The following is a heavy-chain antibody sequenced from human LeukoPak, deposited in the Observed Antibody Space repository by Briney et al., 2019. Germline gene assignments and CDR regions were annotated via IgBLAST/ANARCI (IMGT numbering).Heavy chain of an antibody. V-gene: IGHV3-53*01. CDR3: AKDINGDYPRGYFDY. CDR1: GFTVSSNY. J-gene: IGHJ4*02. CDR2: IYSGGST. Sequence: GGSLRLSCAASGFTVSSNYMSWVRQAPGKGLEWVSVIYSGGSTYYADSVKGRFTTSRDNSKNTLYLQMNSLRAEDTAVYYCAKDINGDYPRGYFDYWGQGTLVTVSS. D-gene: IGHD4-17*01.